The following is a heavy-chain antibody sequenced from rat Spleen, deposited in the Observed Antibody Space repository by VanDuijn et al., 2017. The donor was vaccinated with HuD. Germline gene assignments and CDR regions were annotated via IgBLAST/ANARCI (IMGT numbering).Heavy chain of an antibody. V-gene: IGHV5-25*01. CDR1: GFIFSNYY. J-gene: IGHJ2*01. Sequence: EVQLVESGGGLVQPGRSLKLSCAASGFIFSNYYMAWVRQAPTKGLEWVAFISAGGYNTHYRDSVKGRFTISRDNAKSTLYLHMDSLRSEDTATYYCARPNYPGFNYFDYWGQGVMVTVSS. CDR3: ARPNYPGFNYFDY. CDR2: ISAGGYNT. D-gene: IGHD1-4*01.